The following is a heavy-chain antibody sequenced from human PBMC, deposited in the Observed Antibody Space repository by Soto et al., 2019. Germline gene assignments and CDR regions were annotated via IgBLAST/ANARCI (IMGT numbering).Heavy chain of an antibody. D-gene: IGHD2-2*01. CDR1: GFTVSSNY. CDR3: ARGPRGLYHHDY. Sequence: GGSLRLSCAASGFTVSSNYMSWVRQAPGKGLEWVSVIYSGGSTYYADSVKGRFTISRDNSKNTLYLQMNSLRVDDTAVYYCARGPRGLYHHDYWGQGALVTVSS. V-gene: IGHV3-66*01. CDR2: IYSGGST. J-gene: IGHJ4*02.